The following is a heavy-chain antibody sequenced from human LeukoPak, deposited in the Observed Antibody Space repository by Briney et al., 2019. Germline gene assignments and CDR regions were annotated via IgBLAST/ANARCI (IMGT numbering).Heavy chain of an antibody. Sequence: SETLSLTCTVSGGSINNNNYYWGWIRQPPGKGLEWIGEIYHSGSTNYNPSLKGRVTISVDTSKNQFSLKLSSVTAADTAVYYCARYAILTGYTPADYGMDVWGQGTTVTVSS. CDR1: GGSINNNNYY. J-gene: IGHJ6*02. D-gene: IGHD3-9*01. CDR2: IYHSGST. CDR3: ARYAILTGYTPADYGMDV. V-gene: IGHV4-39*07.